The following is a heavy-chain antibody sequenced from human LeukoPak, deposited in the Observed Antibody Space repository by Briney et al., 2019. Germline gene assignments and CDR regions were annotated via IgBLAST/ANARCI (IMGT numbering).Heavy chain of an antibody. CDR3: ARHDFSGYAFDF. J-gene: IGHJ3*01. D-gene: IGHD3/OR15-3a*01. CDR2: INQGGST. V-gene: IGHV4-34*01. Sequence: PETLSLTCAVYGGSFSGYYWSWIRQVPGKGLEWIGEINQGGSTNFNPSLESRVRMSVDTSKNQFSLNVRSLSAADTAVYFCARHDFSGYAFDFWGQGTTVTVSS. CDR1: GGSFSGYY.